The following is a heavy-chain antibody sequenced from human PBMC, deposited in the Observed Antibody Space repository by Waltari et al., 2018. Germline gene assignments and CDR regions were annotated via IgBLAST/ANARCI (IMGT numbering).Heavy chain of an antibody. D-gene: IGHD6-19*01. V-gene: IGHV3-73*01. CDR3: ATSKVAGTDFDY. CDR1: GFLSSGSD. J-gene: IGHJ4*02. CDR2: IRTKAKSYAT. Sequence: EVQLVESGGGLVQPGGSLRLSCAASGFLSSGSDIHWVRQGAGKGLELVGRIRTKAKSYATGYGSSVNGRFTISRDDSKSTAYLELNSLSTEDTATYYCATSKVAGTDFDYWGQGTRVTVSS.